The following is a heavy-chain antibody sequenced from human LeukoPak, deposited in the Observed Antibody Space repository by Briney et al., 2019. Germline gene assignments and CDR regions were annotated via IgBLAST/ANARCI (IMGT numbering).Heavy chain of an antibody. D-gene: IGHD6-19*01. CDR2: IKQDGSEK. J-gene: IGHJ4*02. CDR3: AGGTGWIIDN. Sequence: PGGSLRLSCAASGFTFSSYAMHWVRQAPGKGLEWVANIKQDGSEKYYVDSVKGRFTISRDNAKKSLYLQMDSLRAEDTAIYYCAGGTGWIIDNWGQGTLVTVSS. CDR1: GFTFSSYA. V-gene: IGHV3-7*01.